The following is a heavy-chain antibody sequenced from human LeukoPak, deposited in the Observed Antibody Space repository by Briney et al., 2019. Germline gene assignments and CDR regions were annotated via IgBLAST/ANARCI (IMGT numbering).Heavy chain of an antibody. CDR2: ISSSSFTI. Sequence: MSGGSLRLSCAASGFTFSDYYMIWIRQAPGKGLEWVSYISSSSFTIYYADSLKGRFTISRDNAKNSLYLQMSSLRADDTAVYYCASVKRYSRXXXFDLWGRGTLVTVSS. D-gene: IGHD6-13*01. J-gene: IGHJ2*01. CDR1: GFTFSDYY. V-gene: IGHV3-11*01. CDR3: ASVKRYSRXXXFDL.